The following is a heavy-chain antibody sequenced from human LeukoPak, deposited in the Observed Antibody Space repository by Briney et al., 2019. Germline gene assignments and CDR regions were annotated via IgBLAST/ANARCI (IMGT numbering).Heavy chain of an antibody. V-gene: IGHV3-33*01. D-gene: IGHD4-23*01. CDR1: GFTFSSYG. CDR3: ARDTDYGGSPFDY. Sequence: GGSLRLSCAASGFTFSSYGMHWVRQAPGKGLEWVAVIWYDGSNKYYADSVKGRFTISRDNSKNTLYLQMNSLRAEDTAVYYCARDTDYGGSPFDYWGQETLVTVSS. CDR2: IWYDGSNK. J-gene: IGHJ4*02.